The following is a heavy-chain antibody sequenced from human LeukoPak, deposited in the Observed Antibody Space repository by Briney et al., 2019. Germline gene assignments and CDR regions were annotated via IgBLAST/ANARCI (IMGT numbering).Heavy chain of an antibody. Sequence: PSETLSLTCTVSGSSISTGYYWAWIRQPPGKGLEWIGNIYHSGSTYSNPSLRSRVTISVDTSKNQFSLKLSSVTAADTAVYYCARYSPRVPFDIWGQGTMVTVSS. CDR3: ARYSPRVPFDI. D-gene: IGHD2-15*01. V-gene: IGHV4-38-2*02. J-gene: IGHJ3*02. CDR2: IYHSGST. CDR1: GSSISTGYY.